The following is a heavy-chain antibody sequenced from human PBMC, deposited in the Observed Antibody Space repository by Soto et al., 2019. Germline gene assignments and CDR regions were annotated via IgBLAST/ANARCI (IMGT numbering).Heavy chain of an antibody. CDR1: AFTFSNYA. J-gene: IGHJ5*01. CDR2: ISYDGSNK. CDR3: AKDYDSSAYYLVS. D-gene: IGHD3-22*01. Sequence: QVQLVESGGGVVQPGRSLRLSCAASAFTFSNYAMHWVRQAPGKGLAWVALISYDGSNKYYADSVKGRFTISRDNSKNTMLLQMNSLRDEDTAVYYCAKDYDSSAYYLVSWGQGSLVTVSS. V-gene: IGHV3-30*18.